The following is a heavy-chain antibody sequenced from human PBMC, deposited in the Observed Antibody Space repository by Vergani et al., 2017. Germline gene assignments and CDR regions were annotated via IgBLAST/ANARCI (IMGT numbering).Heavy chain of an antibody. Sequence: EVQLVESGGGLVKRGGSLRLSCAASGFNFSSYAMSWVRQAPGKGREWVSAISGSGGSTYYADSVKGRFTISRDNSKNTLYLQMNSLRAEDTAVYYCAKDTGDGGSGWSYDAFDIWGQGTMVTVSS. CDR1: GFNFSSYA. CDR2: ISGSGGST. J-gene: IGHJ3*02. D-gene: IGHD6-19*01. V-gene: IGHV3-23*04. CDR3: AKDTGDGGSGWSYDAFDI.